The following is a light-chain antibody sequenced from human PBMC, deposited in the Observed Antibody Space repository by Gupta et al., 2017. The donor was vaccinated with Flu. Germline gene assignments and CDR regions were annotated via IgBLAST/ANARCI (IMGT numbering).Light chain of an antibody. CDR3: QQRSNWPYT. CDR2: DAS. Sequence: EIVLTQSPATLSLSPGERATLSCRDSPSVSSYLAWYQQKPGQAPRLLIYDASNRATGIPARFSGSGSGTDFTLTISSLEPEDFAVYYCQQRSNWPYTFGQGTRLEIK. CDR1: PSVSSY. J-gene: IGKJ2*01. V-gene: IGKV3-11*01.